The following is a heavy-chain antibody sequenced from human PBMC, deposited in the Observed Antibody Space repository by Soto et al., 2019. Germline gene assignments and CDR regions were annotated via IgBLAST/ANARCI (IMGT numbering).Heavy chain of an antibody. CDR1: GYTFTRYG. Sequence: ASVKVSCKASGYTFTRYGISWVRQAPGQGLEWMGWISGYNGDTNYAQKFQDRVSMTIDTSTGTAYMELRSLTSDDTAIYYCAKSGQPPYYYYGMDVWGQGTTVTVSS. CDR2: ISGYNGDT. D-gene: IGHD3-3*01. CDR3: AKSGQPPYYYYGMDV. J-gene: IGHJ6*02. V-gene: IGHV1-18*01.